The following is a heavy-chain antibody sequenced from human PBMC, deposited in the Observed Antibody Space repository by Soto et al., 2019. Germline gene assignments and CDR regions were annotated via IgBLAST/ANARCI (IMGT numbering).Heavy chain of an antibody. D-gene: IGHD6-13*01. Sequence: GGSLRLSCAASGFTFSDYYMSWIRQAPGKGLEWVSYISSSGSTIYYADSVKGRFTISRDNAKNTVYLQMNSLRAEDTAVYYCAKAYSNSWPNDWFDPWGQGTMVTVSS. V-gene: IGHV3-11*01. CDR1: GFTFSDYY. J-gene: IGHJ5*01. CDR3: AKAYSNSWPNDWFDP. CDR2: ISSSGSTI.